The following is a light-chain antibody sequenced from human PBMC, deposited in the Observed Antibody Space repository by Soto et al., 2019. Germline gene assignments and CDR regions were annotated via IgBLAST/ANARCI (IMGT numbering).Light chain of an antibody. J-gene: IGKJ5*01. Sequence: DVVITQSPLSVPVTLVDPASISCRPNQSVLYSDGIAYFSWLQQRPGRSPMRLIYKVSNRDSGVPARFSGSGSGTDFALKISRVEAEDVGVYYCMQGTHWPPITFGQGTRLEIK. V-gene: IGKV2-30*01. CDR1: QSVLYSDGIAY. CDR3: MQGTHWPPIT. CDR2: KVS.